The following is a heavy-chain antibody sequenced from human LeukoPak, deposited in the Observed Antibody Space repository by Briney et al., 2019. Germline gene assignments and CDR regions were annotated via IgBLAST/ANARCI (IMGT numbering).Heavy chain of an antibody. J-gene: IGHJ4*02. V-gene: IGHV3-23*01. CDR1: GFTFSSYA. CDR3: ARDGRIQLWRFDY. Sequence: GGSLRLSCAASGFTFSSYAMSWVRQAPGKGLEWVSAISGSGGSTYYADSVKGRFTISRDNSKNTLYLQMNSLTAEDTAVYYCARDGRIQLWRFDYWGQGTLVTVSS. D-gene: IGHD5-18*01. CDR2: ISGSGGST.